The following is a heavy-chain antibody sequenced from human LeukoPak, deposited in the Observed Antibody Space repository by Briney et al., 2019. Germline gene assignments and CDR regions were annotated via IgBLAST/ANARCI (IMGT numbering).Heavy chain of an antibody. D-gene: IGHD3-10*01. J-gene: IGHJ2*01. V-gene: IGHV4-59*01. Sequence: SETLSLTCTVSGGSISSYYWSWIRQPPGKGLEWIGYIYYSGSTNHNPSLKSRVTISVDTSKNQFSLKLSSVTAADTAVYYCARSITMVRGDHWYFDLWGRGTLVTVSS. CDR3: ARSITMVRGDHWYFDL. CDR1: GGSISSYY. CDR2: IYYSGST.